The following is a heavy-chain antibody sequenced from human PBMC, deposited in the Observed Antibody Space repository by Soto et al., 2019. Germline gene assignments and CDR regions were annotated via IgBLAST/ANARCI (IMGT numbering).Heavy chain of an antibody. D-gene: IGHD4-17*01. CDR2: INHSGNT. CDR1: GGSFSGYY. Sequence: PSETLSLTCAVYGGSFSGYYWSWIRQPPGKGLEWIGEINHSGNTNYNPSLKSRVTMSVDTSRNQFSLKLTSVTAADTAVYYCALRIRAVTHLDYWGQGALVTVSS. CDR3: ALRIRAVTHLDY. J-gene: IGHJ4*02. V-gene: IGHV4-34*01.